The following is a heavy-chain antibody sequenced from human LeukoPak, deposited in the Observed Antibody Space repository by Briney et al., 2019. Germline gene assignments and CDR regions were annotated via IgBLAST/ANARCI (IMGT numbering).Heavy chain of an antibody. D-gene: IGHD3-10*01. CDR3: ARPCGSGGYSRRSHAFDI. CDR1: GYSFTSYW. V-gene: IGHV5-51*01. CDR2: IYPGDSDT. Sequence: GESLKISCKGSGYSFTSYWIGWVRQMPGKGLEWMGIIYPGDSDTRYSPSFQGQVTISADKSISTAYLQWSSLKASDTAMYYCARPCGSGGYSRRSHAFDIWGQGTMVTVSS. J-gene: IGHJ3*02.